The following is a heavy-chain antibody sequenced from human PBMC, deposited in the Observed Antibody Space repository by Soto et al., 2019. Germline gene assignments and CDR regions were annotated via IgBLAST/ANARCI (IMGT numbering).Heavy chain of an antibody. V-gene: IGHV3-30-3*01. J-gene: IGHJ4*02. CDR2: ISYDGSNK. D-gene: IGHD4-17*01. CDR3: ARSEPWTTLFDY. Sequence: QVQLVESGGGVVQPGRSLRLSCAASGFTFSSYAMHWVRQAPGKGLEWVAVISYDGSNKYYADSVKGRFTISRDNSKNTLYLQMNSLRAEDTAVYYFARSEPWTTLFDYWGQGTLVTVSS. CDR1: GFTFSSYA.